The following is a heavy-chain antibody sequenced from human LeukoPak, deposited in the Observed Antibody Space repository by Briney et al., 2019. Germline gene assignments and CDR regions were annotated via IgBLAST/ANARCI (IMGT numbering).Heavy chain of an antibody. CDR1: GFTDISNY. J-gene: IGHJ4*02. D-gene: IGHD3-22*01. Sequence: PGGSLRLSCAASGFTDISNYMSWVRQAPGKGLEWVSVIYSGGSTYYADSMKGRFTISRDNCKNTLYLQMNSLRAEHTAVYYCARTSIDYYYDSSGYYLDYWGQGTLVTV. CDR3: ARTSIDYYYDSSGYYLDY. V-gene: IGHV3-53*01. CDR2: IYSGGST.